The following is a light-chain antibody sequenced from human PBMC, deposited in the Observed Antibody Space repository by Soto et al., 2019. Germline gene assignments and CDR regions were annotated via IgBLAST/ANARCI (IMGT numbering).Light chain of an antibody. CDR1: SGHSSYA. V-gene: IGLV4-69*01. J-gene: IGLJ2*01. Sequence: QLVLTQSPPASASLGASVKLTCTLSSGHSSYAIAWHQQQPEKGPRYLMKLNSDGSHSKGDGIPDRFSGSSSGAERYLTISSLQSEDEADYYCQTWGTGVVFGGGTQLTVL. CDR2: LNSDGSH. CDR3: QTWGTGVV.